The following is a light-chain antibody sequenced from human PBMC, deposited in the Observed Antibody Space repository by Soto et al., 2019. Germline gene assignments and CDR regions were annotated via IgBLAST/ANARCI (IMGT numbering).Light chain of an antibody. J-gene: IGKJ4*01. Sequence: EIVLTQSPPTLSLSPGERATLSCRASQSVSSYLAWYQQKPGKAPRLLFYDASNRATGIPARFSGSGSGTDFTLTISSLEPGDFAVYYCQQRSNWPLTFGGGTKVEIK. V-gene: IGKV3-11*01. CDR3: QQRSNWPLT. CDR1: QSVSSY. CDR2: DAS.